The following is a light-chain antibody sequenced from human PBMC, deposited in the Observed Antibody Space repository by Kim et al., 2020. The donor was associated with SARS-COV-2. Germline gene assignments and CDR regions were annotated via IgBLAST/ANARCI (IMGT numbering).Light chain of an antibody. CDR2: EVS. CDR1: SSDVGGYNY. V-gene: IGLV2-8*01. Sequence: GQSVTISCTGTSSDVGGYNYVSWYQQHPGTAPKLMIYEVSKRPSGVPDRFSGSKSGNTASLTVSGLQAEDEAEYFCSSFAGSNILVFGGGTQLTVL. CDR3: SSFAGSNILV. J-gene: IGLJ3*02.